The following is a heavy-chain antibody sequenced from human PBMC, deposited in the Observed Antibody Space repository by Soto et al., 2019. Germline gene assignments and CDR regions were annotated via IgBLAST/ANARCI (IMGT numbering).Heavy chain of an antibody. CDR2: INHSGST. V-gene: IGHV4-34*01. J-gene: IGHJ4*02. D-gene: IGHD4-17*01. CDR1: GGSIRSYY. CDR3: ARVGRAYGDNDY. Sequence: SETLSLTCTVSGGSIRSYYWSWIRQPPGKGLEWIGEINHSGSTNYNPSLKSRVTISVDTSKNQFSLKLSSVTAADTAVYYCARVGRAYGDNDYWGQGTLVTVSS.